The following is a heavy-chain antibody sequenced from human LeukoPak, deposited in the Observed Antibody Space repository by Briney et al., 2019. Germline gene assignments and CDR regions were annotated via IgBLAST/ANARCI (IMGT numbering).Heavy chain of an antibody. CDR2: MNPNSGDT. Sequence: ASVKVSCKASGYAFTNHDINWVRQASGQGLEWMGWMNPNSGDTGYAQKFQGRVTMTRDTSTSTVYMELSSLRSEDTAVYYCARAVQGGKPYNWLDLWGQGTLVTVSS. V-gene: IGHV1-8*01. D-gene: IGHD3-10*02. CDR1: GYAFTNHD. CDR3: ARAVQGGKPYNWLDL. J-gene: IGHJ5*02.